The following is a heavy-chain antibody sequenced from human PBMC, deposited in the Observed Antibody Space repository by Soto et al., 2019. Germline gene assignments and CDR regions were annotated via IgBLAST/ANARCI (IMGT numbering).Heavy chain of an antibody. V-gene: IGHV1-69*13. CDR2: IIPIFGTA. CDR3: ARDGISHYDSSGYWFDY. J-gene: IGHJ4*02. Sequence: SVRVSCKASGGTFSSYAISWVRQAPGQGLEWMGGIIPIFGTANYAQKFQGRVTITADESTSPAYMELSSLRSEDTAVYYCARDGISHYDSSGYWFDYWGQGTRVTVYS. D-gene: IGHD3-22*01. CDR1: GGTFSSYA.